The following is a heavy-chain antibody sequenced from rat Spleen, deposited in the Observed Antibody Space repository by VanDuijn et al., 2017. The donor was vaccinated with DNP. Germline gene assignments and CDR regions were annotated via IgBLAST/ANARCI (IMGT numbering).Heavy chain of an antibody. CDR1: GYSITSGNG. V-gene: IGHV3-3*01. Sequence: EVQLQESGPGLVKPSQSLSLTCSVTGYSITSGNGWNWIRKFPGNKLEWMGYINSAGSTNYNPSLKSRISITRDTSKNQFFLQVNSVTTEDTATYYCARERYYYYSGFDYWGQGVMVTVSS. J-gene: IGHJ2*01. CDR2: INSAGST. CDR3: ARERYYYYSGFDY. D-gene: IGHD1-2*01.